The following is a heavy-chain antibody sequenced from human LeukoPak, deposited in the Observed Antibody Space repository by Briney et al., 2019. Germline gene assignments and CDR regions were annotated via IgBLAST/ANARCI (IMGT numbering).Heavy chain of an antibody. Sequence: PGGSLRLSCAASGFTFNNYAMSWVRQAPGKGLQWVSSIGGNGGGTYYADSVKGRFTISRDNSKNTLYLQMNSLRAEDTAVYYCAKDLDLVVVPAANGYWGQGTLVTVSS. D-gene: IGHD2-2*03. J-gene: IGHJ4*02. CDR2: IGGNGGGT. CDR1: GFTFNNYA. CDR3: AKDLDLVVVPAANGY. V-gene: IGHV3-23*01.